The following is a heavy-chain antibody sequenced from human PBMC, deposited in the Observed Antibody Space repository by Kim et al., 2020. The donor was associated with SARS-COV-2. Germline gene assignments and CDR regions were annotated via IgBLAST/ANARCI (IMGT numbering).Heavy chain of an antibody. CDR2: ISYDGSNK. D-gene: IGHD6-19*01. V-gene: IGHV3-30*04. Sequence: GGSLRLSCAASGFTFSSYAMHWVRQAPGKGLEWVAFISYDGSNKYYADSVKGRFTISRDNSKNTLYLQMNSLRAEDTAVYYCASSPLSSGLDYWGQGTLVTVSS. CDR1: GFTFSSYA. CDR3: ASSPLSSGLDY. J-gene: IGHJ4*02.